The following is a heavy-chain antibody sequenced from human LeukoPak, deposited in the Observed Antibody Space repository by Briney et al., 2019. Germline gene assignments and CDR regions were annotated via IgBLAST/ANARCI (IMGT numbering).Heavy chain of an antibody. CDR2: IYTSGST. D-gene: IGHD3-22*01. CDR1: GASISSYY. CDR3: ARVTGYIVEDYFDY. V-gene: IGHV4-4*07. J-gene: IGHJ4*02. Sequence: SETLSLTCTVSGASISSYYWSWIRQPAGKGLEWIGRIYTSGSTNYNPSLKSRVTISVDTSKNQFSLRLSSVTAADTAVYYCARVTGYIVEDYFDYWGQGTLVTVSS.